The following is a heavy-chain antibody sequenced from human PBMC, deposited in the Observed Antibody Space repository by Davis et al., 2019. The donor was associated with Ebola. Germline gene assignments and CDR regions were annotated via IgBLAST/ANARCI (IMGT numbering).Heavy chain of an antibody. J-gene: IGHJ4*02. CDR1: GYSFTNYW. V-gene: IGHV5-51*01. Sequence: PGGSLRLSCKASGYSFTNYWIGWVRQMPGKGLEWMGIIYPGDSQTRYSPSFQGQVTISADKSISTAYLQWSSLKASDTAMYYCARQPNLYTVFVDYWGQGTLVTVSS. CDR3: ARQPNLYTVFVDY. CDR2: IYPGDSQT. D-gene: IGHD3-3*01.